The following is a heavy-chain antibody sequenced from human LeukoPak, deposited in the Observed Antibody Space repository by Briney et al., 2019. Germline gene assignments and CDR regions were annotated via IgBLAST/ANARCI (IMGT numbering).Heavy chain of an antibody. CDR1: GFTFSSYS. V-gene: IGHV3-21*01. CDR3: ARYYYGSGSPDY. D-gene: IGHD3-10*01. J-gene: IGHJ4*02. CDR2: ISSSSSYI. Sequence: PGGSLRLSCAASGFTFSSYSMNWLRQAPGKGLEWVSSISSSSSYIYYADSVKGRFTISRDNAKNSLYLQMNSLRAEDTAVYYCARYYYGSGSPDYWGQGTLVTVSS.